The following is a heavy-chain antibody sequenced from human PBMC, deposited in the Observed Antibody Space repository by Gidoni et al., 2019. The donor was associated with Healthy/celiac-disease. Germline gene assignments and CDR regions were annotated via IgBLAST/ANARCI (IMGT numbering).Heavy chain of an antibody. J-gene: IGHJ4*02. Sequence: EVQLLEYGGGLVQPGGSLRLSCAASGFTFSSYAMIWVRQAPGKGLEWVSAISGSGGSTYYADSVKGRFTISRDNCKNTLYLQMNSLRAEDTAVYYCAKASYCSSTSCRAYYFDYWGQGTLVTVSS. CDR3: AKASYCSSTSCRAYYFDY. CDR1: GFTFSSYA. CDR2: ISGSGGST. V-gene: IGHV3-23*01. D-gene: IGHD2-2*01.